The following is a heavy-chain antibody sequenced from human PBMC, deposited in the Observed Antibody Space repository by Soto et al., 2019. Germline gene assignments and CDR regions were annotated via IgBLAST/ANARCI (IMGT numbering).Heavy chain of an antibody. J-gene: IGHJ3*02. CDR2: IYYTGKT. CDR3: ARHSSGRAGLAFDI. Sequence: KPSEALSLTCTVSGGSISTHYWSWIRQSPGKGLEWIGNIYYTGKTNYNPSLKSRVIISVDTSTNQFSLKLSSVTAADTAVYFCARHSSGRAGLAFDIWGQGTMVTVS. CDR1: GGSISTHY. D-gene: IGHD6-19*01. V-gene: IGHV4-59*08.